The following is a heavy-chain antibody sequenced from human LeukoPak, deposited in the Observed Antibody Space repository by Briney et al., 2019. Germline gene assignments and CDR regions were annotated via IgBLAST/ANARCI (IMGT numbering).Heavy chain of an antibody. Sequence: VASVKVSCKASGYIFTGYYMHWVRQAPGQGLEWMGWIYPNSGGTNNAQKFQGRVTMTRDTSISTAYMELSSLRSDDTAVYYCARDDYGVFDAFDIWGQGTMVTVSS. D-gene: IGHD4-17*01. CDR1: GYIFTGYY. CDR2: IYPNSGGT. V-gene: IGHV1-2*02. J-gene: IGHJ3*02. CDR3: ARDDYGVFDAFDI.